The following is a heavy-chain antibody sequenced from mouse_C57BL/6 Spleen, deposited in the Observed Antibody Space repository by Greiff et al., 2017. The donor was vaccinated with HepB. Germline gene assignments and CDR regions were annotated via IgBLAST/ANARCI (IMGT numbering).Heavy chain of an antibody. CDR2: ILPGSGST. Sequence: QVQLQQSGAELMKPGASLKLSCKATGYTFTGYWIEWVKQRPGHGLEWIGEILPGSGSTNYNEKFKGKATFTADTSSNTAYMQLSSLTTEDSAIYYCARLVIYYYGSSSAYWGQGTLVTVSA. D-gene: IGHD1-1*01. CDR1: GYTFTGYW. CDR3: ARLVIYYYGSSSAY. J-gene: IGHJ3*01. V-gene: IGHV1-9*01.